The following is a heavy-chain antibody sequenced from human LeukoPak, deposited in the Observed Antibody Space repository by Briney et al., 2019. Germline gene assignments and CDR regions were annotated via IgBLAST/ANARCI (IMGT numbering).Heavy chain of an antibody. J-gene: IGHJ4*02. CDR3: ADGGGVDY. CDR2: ISWNSGSI. V-gene: IGHV3-9*01. Sequence: GGSLRLSCAASGFTFDDYAMHWVRQAPGKGLEWVSGISWNSGSIGYADSVKGRFTISRDNAKNSLYLQMNSLRAEDTALYYCADGGGVDYWGQGTLVTVSS. CDR1: GFTFDDYA.